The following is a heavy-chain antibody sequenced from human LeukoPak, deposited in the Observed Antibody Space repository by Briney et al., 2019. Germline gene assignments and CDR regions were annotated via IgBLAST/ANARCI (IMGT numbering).Heavy chain of an antibody. CDR3: ARGPHPGNNYYYYMDV. J-gene: IGHJ6*03. CDR2: INHGGST. D-gene: IGHD1-1*01. Sequence: SETLSLTCAVYGGSFSGYYWSWIRQPPGKGLEWIGEINHGGSTNYNPSLESRVTISVDTSKKQFSLKLRSVTAADTAVYYCARGPHPGNNYYYYMDVWGKGTTVTVSS. CDR1: GGSFSGYY. V-gene: IGHV4-34*01.